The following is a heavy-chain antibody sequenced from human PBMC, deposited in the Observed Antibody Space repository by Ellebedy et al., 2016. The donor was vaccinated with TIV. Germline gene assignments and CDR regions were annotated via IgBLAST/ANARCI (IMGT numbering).Heavy chain of an antibody. J-gene: IGHJ4*02. Sequence: GESLKISXVASGFTFSSYGMSWVRQAPGERLEWVSAISGSGPPTVYAATVQGRFTISRDNSKNTLYLQMDSLRAEDTAVYYCAKDGGDYGDFVLGTQFDDWGQGTLVIVSS. V-gene: IGHV3-23*01. D-gene: IGHD4-17*01. CDR2: ISGSGPPT. CDR3: AKDGGDYGDFVLGTQFDD. CDR1: GFTFSSYG.